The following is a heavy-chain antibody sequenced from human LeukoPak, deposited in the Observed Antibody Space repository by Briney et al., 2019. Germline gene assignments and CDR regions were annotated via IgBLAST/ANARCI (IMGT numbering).Heavy chain of an antibody. CDR3: ARDADSSGYYPYFDY. V-gene: IGHV4-34*01. J-gene: IGHJ4*02. CDR1: GGSFSGYY. D-gene: IGHD3-22*01. Sequence: SETLSLTCAVHGGSFSGYYWSWIRQPPGKGLEWIGEINHSGSTNYNPSLKSRVTLSVDTSKNQFSLKLSSVTAADTAVYYCARDADSSGYYPYFDYWGQGALVTVSS. CDR2: INHSGST.